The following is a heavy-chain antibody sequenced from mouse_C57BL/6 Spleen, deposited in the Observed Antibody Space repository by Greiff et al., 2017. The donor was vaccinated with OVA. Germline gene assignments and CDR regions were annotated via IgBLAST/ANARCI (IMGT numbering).Heavy chain of an antibody. D-gene: IGHD1-1*01. CDR3: ASTVVATDYAMDY. J-gene: IGHJ4*01. Sequence: QVQLQQPGAELVRPGSSVKLSCKASGYTFTSYWMHWVKQRPIQGLEWIGNIDPPDSETHYNQKFKDKATLTVDKSSSTAYMQLSSLTSEDSAVYYCASTVVATDYAMDYWGQGTSVNVSS. CDR1: GYTFTSYW. CDR2: IDPPDSET. V-gene: IGHV1-52*01.